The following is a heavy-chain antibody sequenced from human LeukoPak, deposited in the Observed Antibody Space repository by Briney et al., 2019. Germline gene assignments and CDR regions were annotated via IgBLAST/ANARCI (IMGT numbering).Heavy chain of an antibody. J-gene: IGHJ4*02. CDR1: GFIFSNAW. CDR2: NKNKTNGGTT. CDR3: RGTDYYDSSGYYRHILYYFDY. D-gene: IGHD3-22*01. V-gene: IGHV3-15*01. Sequence: PGGAKILFCASSGFIFSNAWKRWLRHTRERGQEWVCINKNKTNGGTTHYSPRVKAMFRITRDDSKNTLYLKMNSLKNEDTAVYYCRGTDYYDSSGYYRHILYYFDYWGQGTLVTVSS.